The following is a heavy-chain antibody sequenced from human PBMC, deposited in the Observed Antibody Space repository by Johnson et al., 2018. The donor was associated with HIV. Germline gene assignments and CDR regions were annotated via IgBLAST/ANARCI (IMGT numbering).Heavy chain of an antibody. CDR3: ASQVRGLRLGVDAFDI. CDR1: GFTFSSYA. V-gene: IGHV3-23*04. Sequence: QLVESGGDLVQPGGSLRLSCADSGFTFSSYAMSWVRQAPGNGLEWVSAISASGDSTYYADSVKGRFTISSDNSKNPLYLQMNKLRAEDTAVYFWASQVRGLRLGVDAFDIWGQGTMVTVSS. J-gene: IGHJ3*02. D-gene: IGHD3-16*01. CDR2: ISASGDST.